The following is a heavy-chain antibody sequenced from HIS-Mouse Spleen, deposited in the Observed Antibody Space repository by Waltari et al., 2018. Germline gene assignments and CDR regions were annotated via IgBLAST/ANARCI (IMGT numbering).Heavy chain of an antibody. CDR2: IYYSGST. V-gene: IGHV4-39*07. J-gene: IGHJ2*01. D-gene: IGHD6-13*01. CDR1: GGSISSSSYY. CDR3: AREIPYSSSWYDWYFDL. Sequence: QLQLQESGPGLVKPSETLSLTCTVPGGSISSSSYYWGWIRQPPGKGAEWIGSIYYSGSTYYNPSLKGRVTISVETSKNQFSLKLSSVTAADTAVYYCAREIPYSSSWYDWYFDLWGRGTLVTVSS.